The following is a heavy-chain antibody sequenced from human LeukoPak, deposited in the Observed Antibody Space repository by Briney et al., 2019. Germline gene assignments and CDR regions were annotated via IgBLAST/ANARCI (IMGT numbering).Heavy chain of an antibody. D-gene: IGHD2/OR15-2a*01. CDR2: IYYSGST. V-gene: IGHV4-31*03. CDR3: ARDSPYLSLDY. J-gene: IGHJ4*02. Sequence: SQTLSLTCTVSGGSISSGGYYWSWFRQHPGKGLEWIGYIYYSGSTYYNPSLKSRVTISVDTSKNQFSLKLSSVTAADTAVYYCARDSPYLSLDYWGQGTLVTVSS. CDR1: GGSISSGGYY.